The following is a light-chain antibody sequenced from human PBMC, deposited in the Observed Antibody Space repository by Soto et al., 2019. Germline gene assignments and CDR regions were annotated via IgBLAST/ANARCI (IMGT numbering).Light chain of an antibody. CDR2: STS. V-gene: IGKV3-15*01. CDR3: QQCDNWPLT. CDR1: QSVRAN. J-gene: IGKJ4*01. Sequence: EIVLTQSPGTLSLSPGDRVTLSCRASQSVRANLAWYHQKPGQAPRLLIYSTSTRPTGVPGRFSGSGSGTEFTLTISSLQSEDFGVYYCQQCDNWPLTFGGGTKVDIK.